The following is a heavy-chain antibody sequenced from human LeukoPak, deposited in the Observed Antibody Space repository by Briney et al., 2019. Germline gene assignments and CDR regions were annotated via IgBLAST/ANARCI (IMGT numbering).Heavy chain of an antibody. CDR3: ATTTPAQYFDWFPPSGPIYGMDV. D-gene: IGHD3-9*01. V-gene: IGHV3-48*03. CDR1: GFTFSSYE. CDR2: ISSSGSTI. J-gene: IGHJ6*02. Sequence: GGSLRLSCAASGFTFSSYEMNWVRQAPGKGLEWVSYISSSGSTIYYADSLKGRFTISRDNAKNSLYLQMNSLRAEDTAVYYCATTTPAQYFDWFPPSGPIYGMDVWGQGTTVTVSS.